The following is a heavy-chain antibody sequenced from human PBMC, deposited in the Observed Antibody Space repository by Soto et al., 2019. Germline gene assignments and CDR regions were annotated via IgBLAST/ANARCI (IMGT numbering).Heavy chain of an antibody. CDR1: GGSISSGGYS. CDR3: ARLPAP. V-gene: IGHV4-30-2*01. J-gene: IGHJ5*02. Sequence: QLQLQESGSGLVKPSQTLSLTCAVSGGSISSGGYSWSWIRQPPGKGLEWIGHIHHSGSTHYNPSLQTRGTTSVDRSTNQFSLKLRSVTAADTAVYYCARLPAPWGRGTLVTVSS. CDR2: IHHSGST.